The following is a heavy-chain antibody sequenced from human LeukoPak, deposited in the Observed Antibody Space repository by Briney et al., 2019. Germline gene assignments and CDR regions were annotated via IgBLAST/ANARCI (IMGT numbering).Heavy chain of an antibody. CDR2: MNPNSGNT. CDR1: GYTFTSYA. V-gene: IGHV1-8*02. Sequence: GASVKVSCKASGYTFTSYAMNWVRQAPGQGLEWMGWMNPNSGNTGYAQKFQGRVTMTRNTSISTAYMELSSLRSEDTAVYYCARLRSKGFQHWGQGTLVTVSS. D-gene: IGHD4-17*01. J-gene: IGHJ1*01. CDR3: ARLRSKGFQH.